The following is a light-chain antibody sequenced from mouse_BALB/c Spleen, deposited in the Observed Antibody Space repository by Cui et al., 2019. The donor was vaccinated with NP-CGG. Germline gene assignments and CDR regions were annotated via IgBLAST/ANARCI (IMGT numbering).Light chain of an antibody. CDR3: ALWYSNHWV. V-gene: IGLV1*01. J-gene: IGLJ1*01. Sequence: QAVVTQETALTTSPGETGPLTCRSSIGAVTTSNYANWVQEKPDHLFTGLIGGTNNRAPGVPARFSGSLIGDKAALTITGAQTEDEAIYFCALWYSNHWVFGGGSKLTVL. CDR1: IGAVTTSNY. CDR2: GTN.